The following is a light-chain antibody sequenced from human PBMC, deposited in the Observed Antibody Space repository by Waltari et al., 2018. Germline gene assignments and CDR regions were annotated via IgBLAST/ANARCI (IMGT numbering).Light chain of an antibody. Sequence: EIMLTQSPGTLSLSPGERAPIPCRASQSISRPLAWYQQKPGQAPRLLIYDASTRATGIPDRFSGSGSGTDFSLTISRLEPEDSAVYYCQQYVSLPATFGQGTKVEIK. CDR3: QQYVSLPAT. V-gene: IGKV3-20*01. J-gene: IGKJ1*01. CDR1: QSISRP. CDR2: DAS.